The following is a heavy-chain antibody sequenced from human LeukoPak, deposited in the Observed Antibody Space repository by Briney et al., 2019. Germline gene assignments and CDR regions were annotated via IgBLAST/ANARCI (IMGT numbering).Heavy chain of an antibody. D-gene: IGHD5-18*01. V-gene: IGHV3-15*01. J-gene: IGHJ4*02. CDR3: TTAAWIQLWLLFDY. Sequence: GGSLRLSCAASGFTFSNAWMSWVRQAPGKGLEWVGRIKSKTDGGTTDYAAPVKGRFTISRDDSKNTLYLQMNSLKTEDTAVYYCTTAAWIQLWLLFDYWGQGTLVTVSS. CDR2: IKSKTDGGTT. CDR1: GFTFSNAW.